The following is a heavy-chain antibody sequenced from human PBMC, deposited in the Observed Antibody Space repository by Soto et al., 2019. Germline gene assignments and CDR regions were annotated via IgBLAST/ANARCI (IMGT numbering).Heavy chain of an antibody. CDR3: AKDAVYKDGLWLMDS. CDR1: GFTISTYA. V-gene: IGHV3-23*01. CDR2: VTGSGGQI. J-gene: IGHJ5*02. Sequence: VGSLRLSCAASGFTISTYAMTWVRQAPGKGLECVSGVTGSGGQIHYADSVKGRFTISKDNSKNTLYLQMSSLREEDTALYYCAKDAVYKDGLWLMDSWGQGTLVTVSS. D-gene: IGHD2-21*01.